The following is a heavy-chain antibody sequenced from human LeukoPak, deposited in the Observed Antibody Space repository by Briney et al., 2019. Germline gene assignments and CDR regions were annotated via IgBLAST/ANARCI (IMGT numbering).Heavy chain of an antibody. CDR3: AKAGIAVAEN. D-gene: IGHD6-19*01. Sequence: PGGSLRLSCAASGFTFSSYGMHWVRQAPGKGLEWVAFIRYDGSNKYHADSVKGRFTISRDNSKNTLYLQMNSLRAEDTAVYYCAKAGIAVAENWGQGTLVTVSS. V-gene: IGHV3-30*02. CDR1: GFTFSSYG. CDR2: IRYDGSNK. J-gene: IGHJ4*02.